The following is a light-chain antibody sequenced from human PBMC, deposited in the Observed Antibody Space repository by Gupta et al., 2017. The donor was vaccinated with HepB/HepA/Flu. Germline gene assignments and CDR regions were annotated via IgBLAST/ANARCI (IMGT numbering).Light chain of an antibody. Sequence: SELTQDPAVSVALGQTVRLTCQGDSLRSYDASWYQQKPGQAPVLVIYGKNNRPSGIPDRFSGSSAGNTASLTIPGAQAEDEADYYCNSRDSSGNHLDEVFGGGTKLTVL. V-gene: IGLV3-19*01. CDR3: NSRDSSGNHLDEV. CDR2: GKN. J-gene: IGLJ2*01. CDR1: SLRSYD.